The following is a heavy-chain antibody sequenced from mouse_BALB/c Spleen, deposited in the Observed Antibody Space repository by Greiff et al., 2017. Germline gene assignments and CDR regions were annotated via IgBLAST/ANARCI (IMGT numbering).Heavy chain of an antibody. J-gene: IGHJ4*01. CDR1: GFTFSSYA. V-gene: IGHV5-9-4*01. CDR3: ARDRWLLRNYAMDY. D-gene: IGHD2-3*01. CDR2: ISSGGSYT. Sequence: EVHLVESGGGLVKPGGSLKLSCAASGFTFSSYAMSWVRQSPEKRLEWVAEISSGGSYTYYPDTVTGRFTISRDNAKNTLYLEMSSLRSEDTAMDYCARDRWLLRNYAMDYWGQGTSVTVSS.